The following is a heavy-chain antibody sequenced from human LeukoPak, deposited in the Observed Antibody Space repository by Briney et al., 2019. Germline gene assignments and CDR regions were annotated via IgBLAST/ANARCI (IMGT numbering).Heavy chain of an antibody. CDR1: GFTFSSYS. J-gene: IGHJ4*02. V-gene: IGHV3-21*01. Sequence: GGSLRLSWAASGFTFSSYSMTWVRQAPGKGLEWASSISSGSGYIYYADSVRGRFTISRDNAKNSLYLQMNSLRAEDTAVYYCARDIAGISDYWGQGTLVTVSS. D-gene: IGHD6-13*01. CDR2: ISSGSGYI. CDR3: ARDIAGISDY.